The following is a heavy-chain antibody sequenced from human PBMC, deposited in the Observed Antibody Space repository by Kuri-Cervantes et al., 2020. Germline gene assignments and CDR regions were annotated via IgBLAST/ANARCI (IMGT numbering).Heavy chain of an antibody. D-gene: IGHD3-9*01. CDR2: MNPNSGNT. J-gene: IGHJ3*01. CDR1: GYTFTSYD. CDR3: ARLGWDDILTGYSLGAFDL. Sequence: ASVKVSCKASGYTFTSYDINWVRQATGQGLEWMGWMNPNSGNTGYAQKFQGRVTMTRNTSISTAYMELSSLRSEDTAVYYCARLGWDDILTGYSLGAFDLWSQGTMVTVSS. V-gene: IGHV1-8*01.